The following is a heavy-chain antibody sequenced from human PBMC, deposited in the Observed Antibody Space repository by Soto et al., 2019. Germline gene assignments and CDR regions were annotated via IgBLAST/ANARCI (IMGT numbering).Heavy chain of an antibody. V-gene: IGHV1-69*01. CDR3: ARDRGSQNWYFCV. CDR1: GDIFSSYP. J-gene: IGHJ2*01. D-gene: IGHD3-10*01. Sequence: QVQLVQSGAEVKKPGSSVKVSCKASGDIFSSYPFSWVRQAPGQGLEWMGGIVPLLGTADYAQKFQDRVTITADDSTSTVYMELSSLRSDDTAVYYCARDRGSQNWYFCVWCRGTLVSVSS. CDR2: IVPLLGTA.